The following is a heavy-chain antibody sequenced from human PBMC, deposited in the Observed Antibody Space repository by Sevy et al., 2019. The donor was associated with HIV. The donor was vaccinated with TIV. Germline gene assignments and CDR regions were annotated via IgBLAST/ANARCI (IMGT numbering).Heavy chain of an antibody. CDR2: IQYDGSNK. J-gene: IGHJ4*01. D-gene: IGHD6-13*01. CDR3: AKNTAAAGTGGFDY. Sequence: GGSLRLSCAASGFTFSYSGMHWVRQAPGKGLKWVTFIQYDGSNKYYADSVKGRFTISRDNSKNTLYLQMNSLRRDDTALYFCAKNTAAAGTGGFDYWGHGILVTVSS. CDR1: GFTFSYSG. V-gene: IGHV3-30*02.